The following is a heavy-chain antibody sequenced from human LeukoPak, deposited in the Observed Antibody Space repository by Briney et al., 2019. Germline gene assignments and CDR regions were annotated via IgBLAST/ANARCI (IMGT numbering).Heavy chain of an antibody. V-gene: IGHV4-39*01. J-gene: IGHJ3*02. CDR2: IYHSGST. D-gene: IGHD6-13*01. CDR3: ARHAPHLAAADAFDI. Sequence: SETLSLTCAVSGGSINNRNYYWGWIRQTPGKGLEWIGYIYHSGSTYYNPSLKSRVTISVDRSKNQFSLKLSSVTAADTAVYYCARHAPHLAAADAFDIWGQGTMVTVSS. CDR1: GGSINNRNYY.